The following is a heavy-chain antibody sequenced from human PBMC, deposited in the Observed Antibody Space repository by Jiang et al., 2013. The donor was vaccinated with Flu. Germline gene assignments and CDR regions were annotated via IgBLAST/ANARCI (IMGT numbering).Heavy chain of an antibody. J-gene: IGHJ6*02. CDR3: ARDRYYDASGYYYYYYGMDV. CDR2: IYSDDRT. D-gene: IGHD3-22*01. Sequence: GFTVNNNYMTWVRQVPGKGLEWVSIIYSDDRTYYADSVKGRFTISRDNSKNTLYLQMSSLRAEDTAVYYCARDRYYDASGYYYYYYGMDVWGQGTTVTVSS. V-gene: IGHV3-66*01. CDR1: GFTVNNNY.